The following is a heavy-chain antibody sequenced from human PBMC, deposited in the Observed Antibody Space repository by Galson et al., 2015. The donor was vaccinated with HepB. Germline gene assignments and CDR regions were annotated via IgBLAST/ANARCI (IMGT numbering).Heavy chain of an antibody. CDR3: ELIARPLISSGIWEA. D-gene: IGHD2-21*01. CDR1: GGTFSSYT. Sequence: SVKVSCKASGGTFSSYTFNWVRQAPGQGLEWLGRVILFLGTTTYAQKFQGTVTITADKSTTTSYIELTSLTSEDTAVYYCELIARPLISSGIWEAWGQGTQVTVSS. J-gene: IGHJ5*02. V-gene: IGHV1-69*08. CDR2: VILFLGTT.